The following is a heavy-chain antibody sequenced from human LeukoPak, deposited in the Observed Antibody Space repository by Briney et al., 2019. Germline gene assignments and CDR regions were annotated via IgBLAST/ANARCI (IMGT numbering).Heavy chain of an antibody. D-gene: IGHD6-13*01. Sequence: GGSLRLSCAASGFTFSVSGMNWVRQAPGKGLEWVSGVSSSGSNTYYAESVKGRFTISRDNHKNTVHLQMNSLRVEDTAMYYCAKEGGYASSWIWGQGILVTVSS. CDR3: AKEGGYASSWI. CDR2: VSSSGSNT. J-gene: IGHJ4*02. V-gene: IGHV3-23*05. CDR1: GFTFSVSG.